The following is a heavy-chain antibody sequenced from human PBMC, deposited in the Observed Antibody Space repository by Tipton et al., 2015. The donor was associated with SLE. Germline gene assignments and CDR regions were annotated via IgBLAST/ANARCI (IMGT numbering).Heavy chain of an antibody. D-gene: IGHD3-3*01. Sequence: TLSLTCTVSGGSISHSSYYWGWIRQSPGKGLEWIGSINYGGITYYKPSLKSRVTMIVDTSKKQLSLRLSSVTAADTAVYYCARYRRDDFWNVQWYYFDHWGQGILVTVSS. CDR1: GGSISHSSYY. CDR2: INYGGIT. V-gene: IGHV4-39*07. CDR3: ARYRRDDFWNVQWYYFDH. J-gene: IGHJ4*02.